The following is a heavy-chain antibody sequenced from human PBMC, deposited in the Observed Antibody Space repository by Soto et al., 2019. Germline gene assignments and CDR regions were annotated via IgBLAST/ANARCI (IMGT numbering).Heavy chain of an antibody. CDR3: AKESSGWYMGDF. CDR1: GFTFSTYG. V-gene: IGHV3-23*01. Sequence: EVQLLESGGGLVQPGGSLRLSCAASGFTFSTYGMSWGRQAPGKGLEWVSTISGNGDGTYYADSVKGRFTISRDNPKNTLYLQMNSLRAEDTAVYYCAKESSGWYMGDFWGQGTLVTVSS. J-gene: IGHJ4*02. D-gene: IGHD6-19*01. CDR2: ISGNGDGT.